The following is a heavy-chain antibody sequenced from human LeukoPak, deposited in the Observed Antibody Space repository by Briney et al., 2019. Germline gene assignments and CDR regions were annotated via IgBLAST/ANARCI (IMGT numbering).Heavy chain of an antibody. V-gene: IGHV1-24*01. Sequence: ASVKVSCKVSGYTLTELSMHWVRQAPGKGLGWMGGFDPEDGETIYAQEFQGRVTMTEDTSTDTAYMELSSLRSEDTAVYYCARAIIVVVPAAMAAFDIWGQGTMVTVSS. D-gene: IGHD2-2*01. J-gene: IGHJ3*02. CDR2: FDPEDGET. CDR3: ARAIIVVVPAAMAAFDI. CDR1: GYTLTELS.